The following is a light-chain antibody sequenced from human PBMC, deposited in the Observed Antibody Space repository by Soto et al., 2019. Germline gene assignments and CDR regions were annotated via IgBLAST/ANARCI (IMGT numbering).Light chain of an antibody. Sequence: DNQSPQSPSSLPATVGPGVPITCRASQNIENYVNWYQVKPGKAPKLLLSVAPGFQGDVPSYFSGSRSGTEFTLTINSLQSEDFAVYYCQRYNILPLTFGGGTKVDIK. CDR1: QNIENY. CDR3: QRYNILPLT. CDR2: VAP. V-gene: IGKV1-39*01. J-gene: IGKJ4*01.